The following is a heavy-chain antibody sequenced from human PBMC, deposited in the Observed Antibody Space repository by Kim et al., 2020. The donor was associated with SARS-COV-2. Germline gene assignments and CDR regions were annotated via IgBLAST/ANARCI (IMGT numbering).Heavy chain of an antibody. J-gene: IGHJ1*01. Sequence: QTVQGRVTITADKSPGTAYMELSSLRSEDTAVYYCARGRGSSTGLVYFQHWGQGTLVTVSS. V-gene: IGHV1-69*04. D-gene: IGHD2-2*01. CDR3: ARGRGSSTGLVYFQH.